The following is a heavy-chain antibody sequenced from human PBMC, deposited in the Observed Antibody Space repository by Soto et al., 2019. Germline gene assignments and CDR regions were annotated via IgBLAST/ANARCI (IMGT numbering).Heavy chain of an antibody. V-gene: IGHV3-30*19. CDR1: GFTFRNHG. D-gene: IGHD6-13*01. CDR2: IWYDGSHK. CDR3: AREQQLVSYYYYGMDV. Sequence: GGSLRLSCAASGFTFRNHGMHWVRQAPGKGLEWLTVIWYDGSHKYYADSVKGRFTISRDNSKNTLYLQMNSLRAEDTAVYYCAREQQLVSYYYYGMDVWGQGTTVTVSS. J-gene: IGHJ6*02.